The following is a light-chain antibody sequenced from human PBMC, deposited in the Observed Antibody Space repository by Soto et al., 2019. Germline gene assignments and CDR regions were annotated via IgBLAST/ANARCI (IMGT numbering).Light chain of an antibody. Sequence: EIVLTQSPATLSLSPGERATLSCRASQSVNNYLAWYQQKPGQAPRLLIYDASDRATGIPARCSGSGSGTEFTLTISSLEPEDFAVYYCHQCSHWPLTFGGGTKVQIK. J-gene: IGKJ4*01. CDR1: QSVNNY. CDR2: DAS. V-gene: IGKV3-11*01. CDR3: HQCSHWPLT.